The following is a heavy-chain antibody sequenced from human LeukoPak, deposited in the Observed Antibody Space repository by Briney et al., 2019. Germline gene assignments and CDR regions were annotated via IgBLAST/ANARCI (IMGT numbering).Heavy chain of an antibody. J-gene: IGHJ6*03. Sequence: GGSLRLSCAASGFTFSSYSMNWVRQAPGKGLEWVSSISSSSSYIYYADSVKGRFTISRDNSKNTLYLQMNSLRAEDTAVYYCPLWFGDPYYMDVWGKGTTVTVSS. CDR3: PLWFGDPYYMDV. D-gene: IGHD3-10*01. CDR1: GFTFSSYS. V-gene: IGHV3-21*04. CDR2: ISSSSSYI.